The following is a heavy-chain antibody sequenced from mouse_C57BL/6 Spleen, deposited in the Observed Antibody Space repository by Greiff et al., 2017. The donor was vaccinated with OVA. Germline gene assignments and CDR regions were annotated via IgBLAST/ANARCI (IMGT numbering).Heavy chain of an antibody. V-gene: IGHV1-72*01. CDR2: IDPNSGGT. CDR3: ARESLSNFYFDY. CDR1: GYTFTSYW. J-gene: IGHJ2*01. Sequence: QVHVKQSGAELVKPGASVKLSCKASGYTFTSYWMHWVKQRPGRGLEWIGRIDPNSGGTKYNEKFKSKATLTVDKPSSTAYMQLSSLTSEDSAVYYCARESLSNFYFDYWGQGTTLTVSS. D-gene: IGHD2-5*01.